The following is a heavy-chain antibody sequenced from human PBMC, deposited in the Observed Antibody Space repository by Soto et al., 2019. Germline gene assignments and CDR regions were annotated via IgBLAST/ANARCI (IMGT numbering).Heavy chain of an antibody. CDR2: INAGNGNT. V-gene: IGHV1-3*01. J-gene: IGHJ4*02. CDR3: ARSPALHIDY. D-gene: IGHD4-4*01. Sequence: GPLKIECKAAGYTFTGYAMHLVRQAPGQRLEWMGWINAGNGNTKYSQKFQGRVTITRDTSASTAYMELSSLRSEDTAVYYCARSPALHIDYWRQGTLVTVSS. CDR1: GYTFTGYA.